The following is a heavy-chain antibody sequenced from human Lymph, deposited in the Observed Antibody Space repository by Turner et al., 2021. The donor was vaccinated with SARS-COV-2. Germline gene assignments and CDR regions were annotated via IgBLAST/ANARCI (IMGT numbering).Heavy chain of an antibody. J-gene: IGHJ3*02. Sequence: VQLAASGGGVVRPARSVRVSCTWSGFTLSRSCMHWVRQAPGKWLGWGVVMVYDVSNKCYNKYYADSVKGRFTISRDNSKNTLYVQMNSLRAEDTAVYYCARGVPNGYYSAFDIWGQGTMVTVSS. V-gene: IGHV3-30*06. CDR2: MVYDVSNK. CDR3: ARGVPNGYYSAFDI. CDR1: GFTLSRSC. D-gene: IGHD3-3*01.